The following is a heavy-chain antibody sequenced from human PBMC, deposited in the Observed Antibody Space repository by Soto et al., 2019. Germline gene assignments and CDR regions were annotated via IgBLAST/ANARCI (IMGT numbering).Heavy chain of an antibody. CDR1: GNSITSRNW. Sequence: QVQLQESGPGLVKPSGTLSLTCVVSGNSITSRNWWSWVRQPPGKGLEFIGEIHESGSANYNPSLESRVTMSLDKSKNQFSLIMTSATAADTALYYCARYSALSGTYYFDYWGQGTLVAVSS. CDR3: ARYSALSGTYYFDY. V-gene: IGHV4-4*02. J-gene: IGHJ4*02. D-gene: IGHD2-21*01. CDR2: IHESGSA.